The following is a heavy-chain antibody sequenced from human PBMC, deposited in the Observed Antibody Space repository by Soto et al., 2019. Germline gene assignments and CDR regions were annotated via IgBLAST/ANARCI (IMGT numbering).Heavy chain of an antibody. CDR3: ARGPTSYNWFDP. J-gene: IGHJ5*02. V-gene: IGHV1-3*01. CDR2: INAGNGNT. CDR1: GYTFTSYA. Sequence: QVQLVQSGAEVKKPGASVKVSCKASGYTFTSYAMHWVRQAPGQRLEWMGWINAGNGNTKYSQKFQGRVTITRDTSASTAYMELSSLRSEDTAVYYGARGPTSYNWFDPWGQGTLVTVSS.